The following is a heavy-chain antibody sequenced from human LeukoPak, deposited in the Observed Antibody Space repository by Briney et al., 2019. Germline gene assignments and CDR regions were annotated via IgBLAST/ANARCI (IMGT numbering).Heavy chain of an antibody. V-gene: IGHV3-74*01. CDR2: INMDGSSI. CDR1: GFTFSSYW. CDR3: TRGNYYAMDV. J-gene: IGHJ6*02. Sequence: GGSLRLSCAASGFTFSSYWMHWVRQAPGKGLVWVSRINMDGSSITYADSVKGRFTISRDNAKNTLYLQMNSLRAEDTAVYRCTRGNYYAMDVWGQGTTVTVSS.